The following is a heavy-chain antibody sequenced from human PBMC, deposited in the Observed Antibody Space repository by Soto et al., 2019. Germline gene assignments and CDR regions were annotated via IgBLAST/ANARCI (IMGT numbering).Heavy chain of an antibody. J-gene: IGHJ3*01. CDR3: AKDHTRGYYYGYGVFDV. Sequence: PGGSLRLSCAASGFTFSSYAMSWVRQAPGKGLEWVSAISGSGDSANYADSVKGRFTISRDNSKNTLYLQMNSLRAEDTAIYYRAKDHTRGYYYGYGVFDVWGQGAMVTVSS. V-gene: IGHV3-23*01. D-gene: IGHD5-18*01. CDR1: GFTFSSYA. CDR2: ISGSGDSA.